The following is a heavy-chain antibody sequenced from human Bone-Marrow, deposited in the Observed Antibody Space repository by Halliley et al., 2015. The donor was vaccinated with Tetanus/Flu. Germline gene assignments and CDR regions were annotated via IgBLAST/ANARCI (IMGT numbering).Heavy chain of an antibody. Sequence: VQLVQSGAEVKKPGESLKISCKGSGYKFTNNWIGWVRQMPGKGLEWMGIIYPGDSDTRYSPSFQGQVTISADKSISTAYLQWSSLKASDTAMYFCARQSDNWSDSYYYVLDVWGQGTTVTVSS. V-gene: IGHV5-51*01. CDR3: ARQSDNWSDSYYYVLDV. CDR2: IYPGDSDT. CDR1: GYKFTNNW. J-gene: IGHJ6*02. D-gene: IGHD1-20*01.